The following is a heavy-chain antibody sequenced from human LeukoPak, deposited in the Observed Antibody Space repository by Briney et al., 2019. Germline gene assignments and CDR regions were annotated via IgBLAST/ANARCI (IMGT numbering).Heavy chain of an antibody. V-gene: IGHV3-7*01. CDR1: GVTFSSYW. Sequence: GGSLRLSCAASGVTFSSYWMSWVRQAPGKGLEWVANIKQDGSEKYYVDSVKGRFTISRDNAKNSLYLQMNSLRAEDTAVYYCARDRNWFDPWGQGTLVTVSS. CDR2: IKQDGSEK. J-gene: IGHJ5*02. CDR3: ARDRNWFDP.